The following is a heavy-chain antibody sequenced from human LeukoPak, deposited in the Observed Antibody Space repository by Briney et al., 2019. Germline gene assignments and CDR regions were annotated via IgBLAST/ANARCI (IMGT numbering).Heavy chain of an antibody. CDR1: GFTFNTYA. D-gene: IGHD5-12*01. CDR2: ISDSGGSA. V-gene: IGHV3-23*01. Sequence: GGSLRLSCAASGFTFNTYAMSWVRQAPGKGLEWVSAISDSGGSAYYADSVKGRFTISRDNAKNSLYLQMNSLRAEDTAVYYCARGPSGYVATSFDYWGQGTLVTVSS. CDR3: ARGPSGYVATSFDY. J-gene: IGHJ4*02.